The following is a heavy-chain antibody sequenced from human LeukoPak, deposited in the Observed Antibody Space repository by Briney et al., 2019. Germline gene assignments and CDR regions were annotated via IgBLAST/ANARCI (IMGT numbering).Heavy chain of an antibody. CDR3: ARSRAYDYHFDN. Sequence: PSETLSLTCTVSGVSISSYYWSWIRQSPGKGLEWIGYIFYSGSTNYNPSLKSRVTISVDTSKNQFSLKLTSVTAADTVVYYCARSRAYDYHFDNWGQGTLVTVSS. CDR2: IFYSGST. D-gene: IGHD5-12*01. CDR1: GVSISSYY. V-gene: IGHV4-59*01. J-gene: IGHJ4*02.